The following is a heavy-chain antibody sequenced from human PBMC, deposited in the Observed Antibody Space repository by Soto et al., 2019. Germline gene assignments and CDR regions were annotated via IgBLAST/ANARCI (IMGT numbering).Heavy chain of an antibody. CDR2: IYYSGST. J-gene: IGHJ4*02. V-gene: IGHV4-59*01. Sequence: SETLSLTCTVSGGSISSYYWSWIRQPPGKGLEWIGYIYYSGSTNYNPSLKSRVTISVDTSKNQFSLKLSSVTAADTAVYYCARGFSDWLLYFDYWGQGTLVTVSS. CDR1: GGSISSYY. CDR3: ARGFSDWLLYFDY. D-gene: IGHD3-9*01.